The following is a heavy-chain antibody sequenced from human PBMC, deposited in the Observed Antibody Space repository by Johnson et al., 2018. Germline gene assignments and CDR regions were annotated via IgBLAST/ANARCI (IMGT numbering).Heavy chain of an antibody. CDR3: SRWGYCSGGSCYFIGAFDI. J-gene: IGHJ3*02. Sequence: QVQLVQSGGGVVQPGRSLRLSCAASGFTFSHSGMHWVRQAPGKGLAWVAVIWYAGSNKYYADSVKGRLTISRDNSKNTLYLQMNSLRAEDTAVYYWSRWGYCSGGSCYFIGAFDIWGQGTMVTVSA. CDR2: IWYAGSNK. CDR1: GFTFSHSG. V-gene: IGHV3-33*01. D-gene: IGHD2-15*01.